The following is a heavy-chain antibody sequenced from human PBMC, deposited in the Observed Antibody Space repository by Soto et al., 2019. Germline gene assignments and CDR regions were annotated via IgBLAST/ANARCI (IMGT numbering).Heavy chain of an antibody. CDR3: ARDRDSGYDHLSWYYFDY. V-gene: IGHV3-21*01. D-gene: IGHD5-12*01. CDR1: GFTFSSYS. CDR2: ISSSSSYI. J-gene: IGHJ4*02. Sequence: GGSLRLSCAASGFTFSSYSMNWVRQAPGKGLEWVSSISSSSSYIYYADSVKGRFTISRDNAKNSLYLQMNSLRAEDTAVYYCARDRDSGYDHLSWYYFDYWGQGTLVTVSS.